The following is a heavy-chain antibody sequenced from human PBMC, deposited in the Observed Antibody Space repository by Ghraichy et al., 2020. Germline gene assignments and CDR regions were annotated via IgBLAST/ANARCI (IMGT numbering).Heavy chain of an antibody. Sequence: GSLRLSCTVFGDSISNYYWRWIRQSPGKGLEWIGYIHYTGTTYYNPSLKSRVTISLDTSKSHFSLEVNAVTAADTAMYHCARQGIPAADDAFDIWGQGTMVTVSS. D-gene: IGHD2-2*01. J-gene: IGHJ3*02. CDR1: GDSISNYY. V-gene: IGHV4-59*01. CDR2: IHYTGTT. CDR3: ARQGIPAADDAFDI.